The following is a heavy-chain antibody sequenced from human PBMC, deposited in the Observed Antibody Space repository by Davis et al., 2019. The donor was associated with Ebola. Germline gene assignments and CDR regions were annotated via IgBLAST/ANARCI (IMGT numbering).Heavy chain of an antibody. V-gene: IGHV4-30-4*07. CDR1: GGSISSGGYS. J-gene: IGHJ3*02. D-gene: IGHD6-19*01. CDR2: IYYSGST. CDR3: ARGYSSGWTRADAFDI. Sequence: MPSETLSLTCAVSGGSISSGGYSWSWIRQPPGKGLEWIGYIYYSGSTYYNPSLKSRVTISVDTSKNQFSLKLSSVTAADTAVYYCARGYSSGWTRADAFDIWGQGTMVTVSS.